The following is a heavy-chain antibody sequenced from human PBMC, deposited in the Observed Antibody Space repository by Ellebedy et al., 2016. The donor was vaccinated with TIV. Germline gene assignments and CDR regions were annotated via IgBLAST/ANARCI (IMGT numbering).Heavy chain of an antibody. V-gene: IGHV4-39*07. CDR2: IHYSGTT. J-gene: IGHJ4*02. D-gene: IGHD6-13*01. Sequence: GSLRLSCTVSGGSISSSSYYWVWFRQSPGKGLEWIGSIHYSGTTYYNPSLKSRITISVDTSKNQFSLKLSSVTAADTAVYYCARDRFAAAGTFDCWGQGTLVTVSS. CDR1: GGSISSSSYY. CDR3: ARDRFAAAGTFDC.